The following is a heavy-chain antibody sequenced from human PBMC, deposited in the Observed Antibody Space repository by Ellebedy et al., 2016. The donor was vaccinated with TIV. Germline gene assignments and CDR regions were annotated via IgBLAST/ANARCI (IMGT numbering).Heavy chain of an antibody. CDR1: GGTFNSYA. CDR3: ARIRDGYNHYYYYGLDV. D-gene: IGHD5-24*01. Sequence: ASVKVSCKASGGTFNSYAISWVRQAPGQGLEWMGVIVPIYGTVNYAQKFQGRLTITADESTRTASVELSSLTSDDTAIYYCARIRDGYNHYYYYGLDVWGQGTTVTVSS. CDR2: IVPIYGTV. V-gene: IGHV1-69*13. J-gene: IGHJ6*02.